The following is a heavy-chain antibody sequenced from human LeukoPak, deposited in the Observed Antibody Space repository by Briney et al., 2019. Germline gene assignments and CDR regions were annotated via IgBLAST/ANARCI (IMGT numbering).Heavy chain of an antibody. CDR1: GFTFSSYE. V-gene: IGHV3-48*03. J-gene: IGHJ6*04. CDR3: AELGITMIGGV. CDR2: ISRSGSTI. Sequence: PGGALRLSCAASGFTFSSYEMNWVRQAPGKGLEWVSYISRSGSTIYYADCVKGRFTISRDNAKNSMYLQMNSLRAEDTAVYYCAELGITMIGGVWGKGTTVTISS. D-gene: IGHD3-10*02.